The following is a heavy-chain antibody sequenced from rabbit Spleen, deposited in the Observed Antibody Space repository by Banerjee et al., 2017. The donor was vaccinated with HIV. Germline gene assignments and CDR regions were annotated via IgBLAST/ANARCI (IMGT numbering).Heavy chain of an antibody. CDR1: GFAFSSNDY. Sequence: QSLEESGGDLVKPGASLTLTCTASGFAFSSNDYMCWVRQAPGKGLEWIACIYAGSSGYTYSATWAKGRFTCSKPSSTTVTLQMTSLTAADTATYFCARHAGYAGYGYSTLDLWGPGTLVTVS. CDR3: ARHAGYAGYGYSTLDL. J-gene: IGHJ4*01. D-gene: IGHD8-1*01. CDR2: IYAGSSGYT. V-gene: IGHV1S40*01.